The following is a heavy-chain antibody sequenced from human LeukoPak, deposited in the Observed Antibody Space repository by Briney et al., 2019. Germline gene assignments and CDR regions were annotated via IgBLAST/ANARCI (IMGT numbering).Heavy chain of an antibody. D-gene: IGHD4-17*01. J-gene: IGHJ6*03. CDR2: INQDGTEK. CDR3: AREATKYYGDYAESYYYYMDV. CDR1: GFPFSTYW. V-gene: IGHV3-7*03. Sequence: PGGSLRLSCAASGFPFSTYWMSWVRQAPGKGLEWVANINQDGTEKYYVDSVKGRFTISRDNAKNSLYLQMNSLRAEDTALYYCAREATKYYGDYAESYYYYMDVWGKGTTVTVSS.